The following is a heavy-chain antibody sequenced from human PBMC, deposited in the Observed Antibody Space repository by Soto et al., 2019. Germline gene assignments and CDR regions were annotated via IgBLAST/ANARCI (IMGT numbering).Heavy chain of an antibody. J-gene: IGHJ3*01. Sequence: PGGSLRLSCTASGFTFSTYAMSWVRQAPGEGLEWVSSISENGVYTDYADSVKGRFTISRDNSKNTLYVQTTSLRAEDTAVYYCAKETSPNTYYTFDFWGQGTMVTVSS. D-gene: IGHD1-26*01. CDR2: ISENGVYT. CDR3: AKETSPNTYYTFDF. CDR1: GFTFSTYA. V-gene: IGHV3-23*01.